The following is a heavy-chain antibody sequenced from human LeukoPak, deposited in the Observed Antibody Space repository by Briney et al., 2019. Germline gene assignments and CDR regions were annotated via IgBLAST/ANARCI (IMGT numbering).Heavy chain of an antibody. Sequence: ASVKVSCKASGGTFSSYAISWVRQAPGQGLEWMGRIIPILGIANYAQKFQGRVTITADKSTSTAYMELSSLRSEDTAVYYCARSDYGDYERGFFDCWGQGTLVTVSS. J-gene: IGHJ4*02. CDR3: ARSDYGDYERGFFDC. D-gene: IGHD4-17*01. CDR1: GGTFSSYA. V-gene: IGHV1-69*04. CDR2: IIPILGIA.